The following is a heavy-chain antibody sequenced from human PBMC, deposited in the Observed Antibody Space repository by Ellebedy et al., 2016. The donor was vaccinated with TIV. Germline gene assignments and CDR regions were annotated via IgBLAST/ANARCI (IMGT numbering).Heavy chain of an antibody. V-gene: IGHV3-49*03. J-gene: IGHJ3*02. CDR3: EREGIVGIVGYAFDT. CDR1: GFTFGDHA. Sequence: PGGSLRLSCTTSGFTFGDHAMSWFRQAPGRGLEWVSLTRNKAYSETTEYAAYVKGRFTISREDSTTIAYLQMNSLETEDTAVYYCEREGIVGIVGYAFDTWGQGTMVIVSS. CDR2: TRNKAYSETT. D-gene: IGHD1-26*01.